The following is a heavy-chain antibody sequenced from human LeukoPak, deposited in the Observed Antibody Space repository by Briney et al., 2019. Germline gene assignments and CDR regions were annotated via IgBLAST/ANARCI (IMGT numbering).Heavy chain of an antibody. J-gene: IGHJ5*02. D-gene: IGHD6-6*01. CDR2: IYTSGST. Sequence: SETPSLTCTVSGGSISSYYWSWIRQPPGKGLEWIGYIYTSGSTNYNPSLKSRVTISVDTSKDQFSLKLSSVTAADTAVYYCARRKKAARLGRFDPWGQGTLVTVSS. CDR1: GGSISSYY. CDR3: ARRKKAARLGRFDP. V-gene: IGHV4-4*09.